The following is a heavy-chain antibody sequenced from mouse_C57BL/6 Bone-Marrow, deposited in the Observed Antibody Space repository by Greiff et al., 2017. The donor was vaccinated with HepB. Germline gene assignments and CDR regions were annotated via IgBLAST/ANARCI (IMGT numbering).Heavy chain of an antibody. V-gene: IGHV1-52*01. Sequence: QVQLKQPGAELVRPGSSVKLSCKASGYTFTSYWMHWVKQRPIQGLEWIGNIDPSDSETHYNQKFKDKATLTVDKSSSTAYMQLSSLTSEDSAVYYCAREYYGSSYNYAMDYWGQGTSVTVSS. D-gene: IGHD1-1*01. CDR3: AREYYGSSYNYAMDY. CDR2: IDPSDSET. CDR1: GYTFTSYW. J-gene: IGHJ4*01.